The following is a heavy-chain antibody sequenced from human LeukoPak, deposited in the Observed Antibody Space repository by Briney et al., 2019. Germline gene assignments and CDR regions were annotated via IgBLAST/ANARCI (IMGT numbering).Heavy chain of an antibody. CDR3: ARLAAAGTWSWFDP. CDR2: IIPIFGTA. Sequence: VASVKVSCKASGGTFSSYAISWVRHAPGQGLEWMGGIIPIFGTANYAQKFQGRVTITADKSTSTAYMELSSLRSEDTAVYYCARLAAAGTWSWFDPWGQGTLVTVSS. D-gene: IGHD6-13*01. V-gene: IGHV1-69*06. CDR1: GGTFSSYA. J-gene: IGHJ5*02.